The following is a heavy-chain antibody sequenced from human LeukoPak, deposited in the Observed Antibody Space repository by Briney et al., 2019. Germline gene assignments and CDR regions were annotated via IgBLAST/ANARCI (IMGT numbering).Heavy chain of an antibody. J-gene: IGHJ6*02. D-gene: IGHD3-16*01. Sequence: SETLSLTCSVSGGSMSSYFWTWIRQPAGKGLEWIGRMYGSSAPTYNPSLTSRVTMSVDTSKNRFSLKLGSVTAADTAVYYCARGGSPDVWGQGTTVTVSS. CDR2: MYGSSAP. V-gene: IGHV4-4*07. CDR1: GGSMSSYF. CDR3: ARGGSPDV.